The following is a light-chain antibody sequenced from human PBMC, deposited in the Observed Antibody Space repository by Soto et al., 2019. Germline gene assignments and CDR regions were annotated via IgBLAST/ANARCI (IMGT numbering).Light chain of an antibody. V-gene: IGKV3-20*01. Sequence: EIVLTQSPGTLSLSPGERATLSCRASQSVDKNYLAWYQQEAGQAPRLLIYDASSRATGIPDRFSGSGSGTDFTLTISRLEPEDFAVYYCHQYASSPQTFGQGTKVEIK. CDR3: HQYASSPQT. J-gene: IGKJ1*01. CDR2: DAS. CDR1: QSVDKNY.